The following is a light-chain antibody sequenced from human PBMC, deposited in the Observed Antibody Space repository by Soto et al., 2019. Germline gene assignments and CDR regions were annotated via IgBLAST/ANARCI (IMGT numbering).Light chain of an antibody. J-gene: IGLJ2*01. CDR3: SATDDSLGGPV. CDR1: YSNVETNY. V-gene: IGLV1-47*02. CDR2: TND. Sequence: QSVLTQPPSAPGTPGQRVTISCSGSYSNVETNYVYWYQQVPGTAPKLLIYTNDQRPSGVPDRFSASKSGTSASLAISGLRSEDEADYFCSATDDSLGGPVFGGGTKLTVL.